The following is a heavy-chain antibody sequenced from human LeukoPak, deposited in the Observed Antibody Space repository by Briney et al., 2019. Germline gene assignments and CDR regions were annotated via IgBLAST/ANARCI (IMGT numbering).Heavy chain of an antibody. CDR1: GFTFSSYA. D-gene: IGHD5-18*01. Sequence: GSLRLSCAASGFTFSSYAMSWVRQAPGKGLEWVAVISYDGSNKYYADSVKGRFTISRDNSKNTLYPQMNSLRAEDTAVYYCAKDLRGYSYGLRNNWFDPWGQGTLVTVSS. CDR3: AKDLRGYSYGLRNNWFDP. CDR2: ISYDGSNK. V-gene: IGHV3-30*18. J-gene: IGHJ5*02.